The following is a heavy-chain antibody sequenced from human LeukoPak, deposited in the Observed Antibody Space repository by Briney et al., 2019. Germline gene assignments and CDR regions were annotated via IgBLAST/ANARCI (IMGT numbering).Heavy chain of an antibody. CDR2: IKQDGSQK. CDR3: TCPSAAGPN. J-gene: IGHJ4*02. CDR1: GFAFSSYW. V-gene: IGHV3-7*03. D-gene: IGHD6-13*01. Sequence: GGSLRLSCAASGFAFSSYWMSWVRQAPGKGLEWVANIKQDGSQKYYVDSVKGRFTISRDNAKNSLYLQMNSLRAEDTAMYYCTCPSAAGPNWGQGTLVTVSS.